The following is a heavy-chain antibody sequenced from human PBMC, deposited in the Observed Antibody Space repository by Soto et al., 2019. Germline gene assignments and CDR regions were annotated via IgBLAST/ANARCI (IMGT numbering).Heavy chain of an antibody. V-gene: IGHV4-4*07. Sequence: PSETLSLTCSVSGGTISGYYWTWIRQPAGKGLEWIGRIYISGNTKYNPSLQSRVTMSLDTSNNQFSLRLTSVTAADTAVYYCARGQRFSDWFDPWGQGTLVTVSS. J-gene: IGHJ5*02. CDR1: GGTISGYY. D-gene: IGHD3-3*01. CDR2: IYISGNT. CDR3: ARGQRFSDWFDP.